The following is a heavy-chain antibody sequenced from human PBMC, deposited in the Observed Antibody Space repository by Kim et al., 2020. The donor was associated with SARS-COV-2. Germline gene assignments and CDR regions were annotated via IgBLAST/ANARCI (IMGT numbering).Heavy chain of an antibody. CDR1: GGSISSYY. D-gene: IGHD6-19*01. Sequence: SETLSLTCTVSGGSISSYYWSWIRQPPGKGLEWIGYIYYSGSTNYNPSLKSRVTISVDTSKNQFSLKLSSVTAADTAVYYCARGGEYSSGWYGFGIVEQYGMDVWGQGTTVTVSS. CDR2: IYYSGST. CDR3: ARGGEYSSGWYGFGIVEQYGMDV. J-gene: IGHJ6*02. V-gene: IGHV4-59*01.